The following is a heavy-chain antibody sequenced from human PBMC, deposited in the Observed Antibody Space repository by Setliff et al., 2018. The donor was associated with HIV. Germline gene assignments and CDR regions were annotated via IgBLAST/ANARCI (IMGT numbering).Heavy chain of an antibody. J-gene: IGHJ4*02. CDR2: IYYSGST. Sequence: SETLSLTCTVSGVSTSSSHYYWGWIRQPPGKGLEWIGYIYYSGSTYYNPSLKSRVTISVDTSKNLFSLRLSSVTAADTAVYYCVRPSFGIGGGSMFDSWGQGIVVTV. D-gene: IGHD3-3*01. CDR3: VRPSFGIGGGSMFDS. V-gene: IGHV4-39*02. CDR1: GVSTSSSHYY.